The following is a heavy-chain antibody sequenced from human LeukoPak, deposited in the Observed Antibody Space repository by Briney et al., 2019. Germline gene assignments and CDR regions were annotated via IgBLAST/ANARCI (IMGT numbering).Heavy chain of an antibody. Sequence: GGSLRLSCAASGFTVSSNYMAWVRQAPGKGLEWVSVIYSGGTIYYADSVKGRFTISRDNSKDTLYLQMNSLRAEDTAVYYCAREGSYDGSTMWYFDYWGQGALVTVSS. CDR1: GFTVSSNY. V-gene: IGHV3-53*01. CDR2: IYSGGTI. CDR3: AREGSYDGSTMWYFDY. D-gene: IGHD3-22*01. J-gene: IGHJ4*02.